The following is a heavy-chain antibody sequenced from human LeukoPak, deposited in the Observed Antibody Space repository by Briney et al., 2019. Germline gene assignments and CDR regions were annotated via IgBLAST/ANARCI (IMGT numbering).Heavy chain of an antibody. CDR3: ARDRGTPPYAFDI. D-gene: IGHD3-10*01. V-gene: IGHV4-30-2*01. J-gene: IGHJ3*02. Sequence: SETLSLTCAASGGSISSGGYSWSWIRQPPGKGLEWIGYIYHSGSTYYNPSLKSRVTISVDRSKNQFSLKLSSVTAADTAVYYCARDRGTPPYAFDIWGQGTMVTVSS. CDR1: GGSISSGGYS. CDR2: IYHSGST.